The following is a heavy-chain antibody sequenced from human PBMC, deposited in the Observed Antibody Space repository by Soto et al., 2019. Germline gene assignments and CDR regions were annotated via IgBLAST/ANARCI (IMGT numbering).Heavy chain of an antibody. CDR3: AREAYGKLSAFDI. CDR2: INAGNGNT. CDR1: GYTFTSYA. V-gene: IGHV1-3*01. Sequence: QVQLVQSGAEVKKPGASVKVSCKASGYTFTSYAMHWVRQAPGQRLEWMGWINAGNGNTKYSQKFQGRVTITRDTSASTAYNELSSLRSEDTAVYYCAREAYGKLSAFDIWGQGTMVTVSS. D-gene: IGHD4-17*01. J-gene: IGHJ3*02.